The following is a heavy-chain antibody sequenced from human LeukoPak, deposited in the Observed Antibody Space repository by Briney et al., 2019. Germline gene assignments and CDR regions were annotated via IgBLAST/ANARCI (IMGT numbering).Heavy chain of an antibody. V-gene: IGHV1-2*02. Sequence: ASVKVSCKASGYTYTGYYMHWVRQAPGQGLKWRGWINPNSGGTNYAQKFQGRVTMTRDTSISTAYMELSRLRSDDTAVYYCARQPYFDAFDIWGQGTMVTVSS. CDR2: INPNSGGT. J-gene: IGHJ3*02. D-gene: IGHD2-21*01. CDR3: ARQPYFDAFDI. CDR1: GYTYTGYY.